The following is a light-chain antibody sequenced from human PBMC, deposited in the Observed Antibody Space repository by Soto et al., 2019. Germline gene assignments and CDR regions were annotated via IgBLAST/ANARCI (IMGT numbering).Light chain of an antibody. CDR2: AAS. V-gene: IGKV1-12*01. CDR1: QGVDSW. CDR3: QQSNSFPFT. J-gene: IGKJ3*01. Sequence: DIQMTQSPSSVSASVGDRVTITCRASQGVDSWLNWYQQRPGKAPKLLIYAASSLQSGVPSRFSGRGSGTDFSLTIRNLQPEDCATYYCQQSNSFPFTFGPGTKVNIK.